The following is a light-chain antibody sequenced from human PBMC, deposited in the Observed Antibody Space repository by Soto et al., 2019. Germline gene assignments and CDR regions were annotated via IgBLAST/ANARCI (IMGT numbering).Light chain of an antibody. Sequence: DLQMTQSPSSLSAAVGDRVTITCQASQDISNFLNWYQQKPGEAPKLLIYDASNLETGVPSRFSGSGSGTDFTFTISSLQPEDIATYYCQQYDNLLFTFGPGTKVHIK. CDR2: DAS. CDR1: QDISNF. J-gene: IGKJ3*01. CDR3: QQYDNLLFT. V-gene: IGKV1-33*01.